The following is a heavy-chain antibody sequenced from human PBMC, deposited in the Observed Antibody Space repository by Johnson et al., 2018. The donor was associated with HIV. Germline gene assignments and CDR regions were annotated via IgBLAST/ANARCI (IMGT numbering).Heavy chain of an antibody. J-gene: IGHJ3*02. CDR1: GFTFSNYG. Sequence: QVQLVESGGGVVQPGGSLRLSCAASGFTFSNYGMHWVRQAPGKGLEWVAVSSYDGTNKYYADPVKGRLTISRDNSENTLYLQMNSLRAEDTAVYYCAKDINWGGTAFDIWGQGTMVTVSS. D-gene: IGHD7-27*01. CDR3: AKDINWGGTAFDI. CDR2: SSYDGTNK. V-gene: IGHV3-30*18.